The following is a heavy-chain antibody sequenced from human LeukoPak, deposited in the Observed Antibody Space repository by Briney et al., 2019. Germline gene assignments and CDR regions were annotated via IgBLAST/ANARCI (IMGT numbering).Heavy chain of an antibody. CDR2: ISSRGSSM. CDR1: GFTFSSYS. J-gene: IGHJ2*01. V-gene: IGHV3-48*04. CDR3: ARSFGDTYYWYFGL. Sequence: PGGSLRLSCAASGFTFSSYSMNWVRQAPGKGLEWVSSISSRGSSMYYVDSVKGRFTISRDNAKNSLYLQMNSLRAEDTATYYCARSFGDTYYWYFGLWGRGTLLTVSS. D-gene: IGHD4-17*01.